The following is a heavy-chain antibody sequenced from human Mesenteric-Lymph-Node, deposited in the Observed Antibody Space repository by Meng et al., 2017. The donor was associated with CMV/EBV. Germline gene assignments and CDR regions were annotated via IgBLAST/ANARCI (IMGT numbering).Heavy chain of an antibody. D-gene: IGHD6-19*01. CDR3: ARESVAGTRNLQHPPEWDYYGMDV. CDR1: GYTFDTYG. V-gene: IGHV1-18*01. J-gene: IGHJ6*02. Sequence: ASVKVSCKASGYTFDTYGISWVRQAPGQGPEWMGWISTYSGNTKYAQKLQGRVTMTTDTSTSTAFMELRSLRSDDTAVYYCARESVAGTRNLQHPPEWDYYGMDVWGQGTTVTVSS. CDR2: ISTYSGNT.